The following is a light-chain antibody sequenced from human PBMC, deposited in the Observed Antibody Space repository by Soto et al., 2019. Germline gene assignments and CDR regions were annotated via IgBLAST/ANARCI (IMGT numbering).Light chain of an antibody. Sequence: QSVLTQPASVSGSPGQSITISCTGTSSDVGGYNYVSWYQQHPGKAPKLMIYDVSNRPSGASNRFSGSKSGNTASLTISGLQAEDEADYYCRSYTSSSTLGVFGTGTKVTVL. CDR2: DVS. J-gene: IGLJ1*01. CDR1: SSDVGGYNY. CDR3: RSYTSSSTLGV. V-gene: IGLV2-14*01.